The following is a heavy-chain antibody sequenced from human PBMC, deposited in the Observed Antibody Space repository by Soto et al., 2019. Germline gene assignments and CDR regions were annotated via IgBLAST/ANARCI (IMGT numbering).Heavy chain of an antibody. D-gene: IGHD3-3*01. V-gene: IGHV4-59*01. J-gene: IGHJ4*02. CDR2: IYYSGST. CDR3: ARNDFWSGSGIY. CDR1: GGSISSYY. Sequence: PSETLSLTCTVSGGSISSYYWSWIRQPPGKGLEWIGHIYYSGSTNYNPSLKSRVTISVDTSKNQFSLKLSSVTAADTAVYYCARNDFWSGSGIYWGQGTLVTVSS.